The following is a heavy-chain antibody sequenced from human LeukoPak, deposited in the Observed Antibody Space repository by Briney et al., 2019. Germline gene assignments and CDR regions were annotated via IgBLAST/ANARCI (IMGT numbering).Heavy chain of an antibody. J-gene: IGHJ4*02. V-gene: IGHV3-48*04. CDR1: GFTFSSYS. CDR2: ISSSSSTI. D-gene: IGHD2-21*01. Sequence: YPGGSLRLSCAASGFTFSSYSMNWVRQAPGKGLEWVSYISSSSSTIYYAGSVKGRFTISRDNAKNSLYLQMNSLRAEDTAVYYCARDLEGPPDSAPTDYWGQGTLVTVSS. CDR3: ARDLEGPPDSAPTDY.